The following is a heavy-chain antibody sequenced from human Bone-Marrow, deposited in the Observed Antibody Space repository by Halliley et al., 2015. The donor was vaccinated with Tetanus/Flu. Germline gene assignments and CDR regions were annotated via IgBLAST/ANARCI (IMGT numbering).Heavy chain of an antibody. J-gene: IGHJ3*02. D-gene: IGHD3-3*01. CDR3: ASLKSFSTEDAFDI. V-gene: IGHV5-51*01. CDR1: GFDFTTSW. CDR2: IYPDDSDT. Sequence: MQLVQSGAEVKKPGESLKISCKGSGFDFTTSWIGWVRQMPGKGLEWMGVIYPDDSDTRYSPSLQGQVTISADKSINSAYLQWGSLKASDTAMYYCASLKSFSTEDAFDIWGQGTMVTVSS.